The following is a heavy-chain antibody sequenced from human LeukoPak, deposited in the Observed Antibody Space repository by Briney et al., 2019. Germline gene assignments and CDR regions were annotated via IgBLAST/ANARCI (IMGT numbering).Heavy chain of an antibody. J-gene: IGHJ4*02. D-gene: IGHD3-10*01. CDR3: ASAGGFYYGSGSYLLI. V-gene: IGHV3-66*01. Sequence: GGSLRLSCAASGFTVSSKYMSWLRQAPGKGLEWVSVIFGGGSSYYADSVKGRFTISRDNSKNTLYLQMNSLRAEDTAVYYCASAGGFYYGSGSYLLIWGQGTLVTVSS. CDR1: GFTVSSKY. CDR2: IFGGGSS.